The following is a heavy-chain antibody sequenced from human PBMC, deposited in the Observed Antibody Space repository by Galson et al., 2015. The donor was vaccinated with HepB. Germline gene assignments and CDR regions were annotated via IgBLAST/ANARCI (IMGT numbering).Heavy chain of an antibody. D-gene: IGHD3-22*01. J-gene: IGHJ1*01. CDR1: GDSVSSNSAA. Sequence: CAISGDSVSSNSAAWNWIRQSPSRGLGWLGRTYYRSKWYNDYAVPVKSRITINPDTSKNQFSLQLNSVTPEDTAVYYCARDRYDSSGYYSEYFQHWGQGTLVTVSS. V-gene: IGHV6-1*01. CDR2: TYYRSKWYN. CDR3: ARDRYDSSGYYSEYFQH.